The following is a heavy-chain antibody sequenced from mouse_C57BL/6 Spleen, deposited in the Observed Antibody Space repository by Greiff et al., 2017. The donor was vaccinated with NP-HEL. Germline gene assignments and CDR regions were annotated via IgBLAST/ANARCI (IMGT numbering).Heavy chain of an antibody. CDR3: AREDDYPYFDY. Sequence: VKLMESGAELARPGASVKLSCKASGYTFTSYGISWVKQRTGQGLEWIGEIYPRSGNTYYNEKFKGKATLTADKSSSTAYMELRSLTSEDSAVYFCAREDDYPYFDYWGQGTTLTVSS. D-gene: IGHD2-4*01. CDR1: GYTFTSYG. J-gene: IGHJ2*01. V-gene: IGHV1-81*01. CDR2: IYPRSGNT.